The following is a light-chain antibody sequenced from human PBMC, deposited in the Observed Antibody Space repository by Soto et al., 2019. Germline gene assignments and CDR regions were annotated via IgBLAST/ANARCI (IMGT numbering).Light chain of an antibody. CDR2: AAS. CDR1: QGISNY. J-gene: IGKJ1*01. Sequence: DIQMTQSPSSLSASVGDRVTITFRASQGISNYLAWYQQKPGKVPKLLIYAASTLQSGVPSRFSGSGSGTEFTLTISSLQTDDFSTYYCQQYHSYWTFGQGTKVDIK. V-gene: IGKV1-27*01. CDR3: QQYHSYWT.